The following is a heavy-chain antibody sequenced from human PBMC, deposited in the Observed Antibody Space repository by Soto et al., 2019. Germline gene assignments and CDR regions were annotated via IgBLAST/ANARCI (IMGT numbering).Heavy chain of an antibody. CDR1: GYTFTSYY. CDR3: ARDLAGFNGIGSRLKYSGYPTWSPYFDY. V-gene: IGHV1-46*01. J-gene: IGHJ4*02. D-gene: IGHD5-12*01. CDR2: INPSGGST. Sequence: ASVKVSCKASGYTFTSYYMHWVRQAPGQGLEWMGIINPSGGSTSYAQKFQGRVTMTRETSTSTVYMELSSLRSEDTAVYYCARDLAGFNGIGSRLKYSGYPTWSPYFDYWGQGTLVTVSS.